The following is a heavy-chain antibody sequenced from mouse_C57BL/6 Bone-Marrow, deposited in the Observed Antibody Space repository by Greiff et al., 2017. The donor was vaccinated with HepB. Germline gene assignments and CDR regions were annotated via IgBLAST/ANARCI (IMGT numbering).Heavy chain of an antibody. J-gene: IGHJ3*01. CDR1: GYTFTSYG. CDR3: ARDYGSQCACFDY. D-gene: IGHD1-1*01. Sequence: VQLQQSGAELVKPGASVKLSCKASGYTFTSYGINWVKQRPGQGLEWIGWIYPRGGSTKYNEKFKGKATLTVDTSSSTAYMELNSLTSEDAAVYFCARDYGSQCACFDYWGQGTPVTVSA. CDR2: IYPRGGST. V-gene: IGHV1-85*01.